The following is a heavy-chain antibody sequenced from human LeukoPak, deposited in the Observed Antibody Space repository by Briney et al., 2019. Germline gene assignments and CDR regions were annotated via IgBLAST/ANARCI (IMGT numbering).Heavy chain of an antibody. CDR3: ARKWGYDTSGYYYSY. CDR2: IIPIFGTA. J-gene: IGHJ4*02. D-gene: IGHD3-22*01. V-gene: IGHV1-69*13. CDR1: GGTFSNYG. Sequence: GASVNVSCKASGGTFSNYGISWVRQAPGQGLEWMGGIIPIFGTANYAQKFQGRVTITADESTSTAYMELSSLRSEDTAVYYCARKWGYDTSGYYYSYWGQGTLVTVSS.